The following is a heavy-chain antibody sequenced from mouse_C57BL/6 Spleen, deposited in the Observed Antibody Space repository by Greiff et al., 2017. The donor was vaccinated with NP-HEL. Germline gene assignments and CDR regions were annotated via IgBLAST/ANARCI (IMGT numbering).Heavy chain of an antibody. J-gene: IGHJ2*01. V-gene: IGHV1-62-2*01. CDR2: FYPGSGSI. CDR1: GYTFTEYT. D-gene: IGHD2-3*01. Sequence: VKLMESGAELVKPGASVKLSCKASGYTFTEYTIHWVKQRSGQGLEWIGWFYPGSGSIKYNEKFKDKATLTADKSSSTVYMELSRLTSEDSAVYFCARHEEGYDRGFFFDYWGQGTTLTVSS. CDR3: ARHEEGYDRGFFFDY.